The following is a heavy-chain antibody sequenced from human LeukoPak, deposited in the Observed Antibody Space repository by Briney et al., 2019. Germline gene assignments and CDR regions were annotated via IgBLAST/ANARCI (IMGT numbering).Heavy chain of an antibody. J-gene: IGHJ6*04. CDR2: ISYDGSNK. V-gene: IGHV3-30-3*01. CDR3: AKEQTIFGPMDV. D-gene: IGHD3-3*01. CDR1: GFTFSNYA. Sequence: PGGSLRLSCAASGFTFSNYAMHWVRQAPGKGLEWVAVISYDGSNKYYADSVKGRFTISRDNSKNTLFLQMNSLRAEDTAVYYCAKEQTIFGPMDVWGKGTTVTVSS.